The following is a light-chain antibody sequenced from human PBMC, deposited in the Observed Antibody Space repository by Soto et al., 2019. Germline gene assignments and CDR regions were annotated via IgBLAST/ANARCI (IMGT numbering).Light chain of an antibody. CDR3: ATWDDSLNGFYV. J-gene: IGLJ1*01. V-gene: IGLV1-47*01. CDR2: RNN. CDR1: TSNIGSNY. Sequence: QSVLTQPPSASGTPGQGVTISCSGSTSNIGSNYVYWYQQLPGTAPKLLIYRNNQRPSGVPDRFSGSKSGPSASLAISGLRSDDEADYFCATWDDSLNGFYVLGTGTKVTVL.